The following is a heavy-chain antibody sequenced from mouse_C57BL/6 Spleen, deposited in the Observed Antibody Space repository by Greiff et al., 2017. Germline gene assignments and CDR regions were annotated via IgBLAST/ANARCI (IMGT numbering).Heavy chain of an antibody. J-gene: IGHJ4*01. CDR3: ASRLYDGYGAMDY. CDR1: GFTFSDYG. Sequence: EVKLVESGGGLVKPGGSLKLSCAASGFTFSDYGMHWVRQAPEKGLEWVAYISSGSSTSYYAGTVKGRVTITRDNAKNTLFLQMTSLRSEDTAMYYCASRLYDGYGAMDYWGQGTSVTVSS. CDR2: ISSGSSTS. D-gene: IGHD2-3*01. V-gene: IGHV5-17*01.